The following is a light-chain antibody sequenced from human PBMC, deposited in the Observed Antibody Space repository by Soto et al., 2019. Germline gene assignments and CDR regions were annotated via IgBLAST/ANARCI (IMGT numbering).Light chain of an antibody. CDR3: QQSYSYTRM. V-gene: IGKV1-39*01. CDR1: QTISTY. CDR2: GAS. J-gene: IGKJ1*01. Sequence: DIQMTQSPSSLSASVGDRVTITCRASQTISTYLNWYQQKPGKAPKVLIYGASSLQSGVPTRFSGSGSGPDLTLTISSLQPEDSATYYCQQSYSYTRMFGQGTKVEIK.